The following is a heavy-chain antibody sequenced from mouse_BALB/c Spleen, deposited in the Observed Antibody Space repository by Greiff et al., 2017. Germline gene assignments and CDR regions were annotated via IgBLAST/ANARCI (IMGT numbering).Heavy chain of an antibody. CDR1: GFNIKDSY. CDR2: IDPANGNT. Sequence: VQLQQSGAELVKPGASVKLSCTASGFNIKDSYMHWVKQRPEQGLEWIGRIDPANGNTKYDPKFQGKATIAADKSSNTAYLQLSSLTSEDTAVYDSANYVSHWYFDVWGAGTTVTVSS. V-gene: IGHV14-3*02. CDR3: ANYVSHWYFDV. D-gene: IGHD1-1*02. J-gene: IGHJ1*01.